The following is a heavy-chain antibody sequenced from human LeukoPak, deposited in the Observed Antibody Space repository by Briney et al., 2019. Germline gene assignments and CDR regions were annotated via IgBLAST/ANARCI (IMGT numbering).Heavy chain of an antibody. J-gene: IGHJ3*02. CDR2: IYTSGST. D-gene: IGHD3-3*01. V-gene: IGHV4-4*07. Sequence: SVTLSLTCTVSGGSISSYYWSWIRQPAGKGLEWIGRIYTSGSTNYNPSLKSRVTMSVDTSKNQFSLKLSSVTAADTAVYYCARIESYDFWSGYYEEDAFDIWGQGTMVTVSS. CDR1: GGSISSYY. CDR3: ARIESYDFWSGYYEEDAFDI.